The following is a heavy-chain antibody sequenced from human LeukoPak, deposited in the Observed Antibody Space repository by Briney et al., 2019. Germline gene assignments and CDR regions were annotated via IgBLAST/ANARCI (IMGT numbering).Heavy chain of an antibody. Sequence: VASVKVSCKASGYTFTSYYMHWVRQAPGQGLEWMGIINPSSGSTSYAQKFQGRVTMTRDMSTSTVYMELSSLRSEDTAVYYCARDLARGYGSGSYSEKYFDYWGQGTLVTVSS. CDR3: ARDLARGYGSGSYSEKYFDY. V-gene: IGHV1-46*01. J-gene: IGHJ4*02. CDR1: GYTFTSYY. D-gene: IGHD3-10*01. CDR2: INPSSGST.